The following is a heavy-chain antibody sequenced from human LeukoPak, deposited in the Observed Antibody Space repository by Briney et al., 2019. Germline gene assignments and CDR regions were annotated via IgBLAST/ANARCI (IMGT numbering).Heavy chain of an antibody. V-gene: IGHV1-2*02. CDR3: ARERGGNSPFDS. CDR2: INPNSSVT. D-gene: IGHD4-23*01. J-gene: IGHJ4*02. Sequence: ASVKVSCKAYGYTFTGYFMHWVRQAPGQGLEWMGWINPNSSVTNYAQRFQGRVTMTRDTSISAAYMELRWLTSDDTAVYYCARERGGNSPFDSWGQGTLVTVSS. CDR1: GYTFTGYF.